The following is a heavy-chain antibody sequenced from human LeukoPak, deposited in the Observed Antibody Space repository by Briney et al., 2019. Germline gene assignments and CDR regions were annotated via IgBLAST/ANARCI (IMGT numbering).Heavy chain of an antibody. J-gene: IGHJ4*02. CDR1: GFTFDDYS. V-gene: IGHV3-43*01. CDR3: ARDIRGSSS. Sequence: GSLRLSCAASGFTFDDYSMHWVRQAPGKGLEWVSLITGDGHITYYADSVKGRFTISRDNSKNSLYLQMSSLRTEDTALYYCARDIRGSSSWGQGTLVTVSS. CDR2: ITGDGHIT. D-gene: IGHD3-10*01.